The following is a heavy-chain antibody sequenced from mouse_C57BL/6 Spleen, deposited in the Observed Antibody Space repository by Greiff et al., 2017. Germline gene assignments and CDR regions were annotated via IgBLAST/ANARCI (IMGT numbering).Heavy chain of an antibody. V-gene: IGHV1-55*01. Sequence: QVQLQQPGAELVKPGASVKMSCKASGYTFTSYWITWVKQRPGQGLEWIGDIYPGSGSTNYNEKFKSKATLTVDTSSSTAYMQLSSLTSEDSAVYYCARGGLRPPYYARDYWGQGTSVTVSS. CDR2: IYPGSGST. CDR3: ARGGLRPPYYARDY. CDR1: GYTFTSYW. J-gene: IGHJ4*01. D-gene: IGHD2-2*01.